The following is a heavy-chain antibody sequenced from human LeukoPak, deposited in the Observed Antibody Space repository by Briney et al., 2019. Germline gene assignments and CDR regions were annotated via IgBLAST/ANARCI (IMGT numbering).Heavy chain of an antibody. CDR2: INHSGST. V-gene: IGHV4-34*01. J-gene: IGHJ4*02. CDR3: ARGRGFSGYYYY. CDR1: GGSFSGYY. Sequence: SETLSLTCAVYGGSFSGYYWSWIRQPPGKGLEWIGEINHSGSTNYNPSLKSRVTISVDTSKNQFSLKLSSATAADTAVYYCARGRGFSGYYYYWGQGTLVTVSS. D-gene: IGHD3-22*01.